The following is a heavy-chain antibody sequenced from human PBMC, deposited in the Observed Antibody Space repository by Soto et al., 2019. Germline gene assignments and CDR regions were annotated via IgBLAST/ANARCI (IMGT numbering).Heavy chain of an antibody. CDR1: GFTFSSYA. J-gene: IGHJ4*02. Sequence: LRLSFAASGFTFSSYAMSWVRQAPGKGLEWVSAISGSGGSTYYADSVKGRFTISRDNSKNTLYLQMNSLRAEDTAVYYCAKDGALWFGEYYYFDYWGQGTLVTVSS. CDR3: AKDGALWFGEYYYFDY. D-gene: IGHD3-10*01. V-gene: IGHV3-23*01. CDR2: ISGSGGST.